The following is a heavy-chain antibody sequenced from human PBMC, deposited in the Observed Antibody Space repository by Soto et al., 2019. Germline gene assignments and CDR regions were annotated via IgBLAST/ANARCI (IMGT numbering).Heavy chain of an antibody. D-gene: IGHD6-25*01. CDR2: IYYSGST. Sequence: LSLTCSVSGGSISSVGHYWTWIRQQPGKGLEWIGYIYYSGSTDYNPSLKSRVTISVDRSKNQFSLNLSSVTTADTAIYYCARESGGYDSSTRYGLDVWGQGTTVTVSS. V-gene: IGHV4-31*03. J-gene: IGHJ6*02. CDR1: GGSISSVGHY. CDR3: ARESGGYDSSTRYGLDV.